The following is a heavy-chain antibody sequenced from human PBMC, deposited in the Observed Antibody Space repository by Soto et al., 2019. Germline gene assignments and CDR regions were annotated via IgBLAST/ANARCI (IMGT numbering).Heavy chain of an antibody. V-gene: IGHV4-39*01. J-gene: IGHJ4*02. Sequence: PSETLSLTCTVSGGSISSSSYYWGWIRQPPGKGLEWIGSIYYSGSTYYNPSLKSRVTISVDTSKNQFSLKLSSVTAADTAVYYCACVVVPAAMADYWGQGTLVTVSS. CDR1: GGSISSSSYY. D-gene: IGHD2-2*01. CDR3: ACVVVPAAMADY. CDR2: IYYSGST.